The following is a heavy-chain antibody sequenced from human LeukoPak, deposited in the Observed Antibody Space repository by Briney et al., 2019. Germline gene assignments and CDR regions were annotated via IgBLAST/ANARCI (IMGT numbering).Heavy chain of an antibody. J-gene: IGHJ4*02. CDR3: AKDPRRKMGFWSGPSDY. V-gene: IGHV3-30*18. CDR1: GFTFSSYC. Sequence: GGSLRLSCGASGFTFSSYCMHWVRQAPGKGLEWVAVISYDGSNKYYADSVKGRFTISRDNSKNTLYLQMNSLRAEDTAVYYCAKDPRRKMGFWSGPSDYWGQGTLVTVSS. D-gene: IGHD3-3*01. CDR2: ISYDGSNK.